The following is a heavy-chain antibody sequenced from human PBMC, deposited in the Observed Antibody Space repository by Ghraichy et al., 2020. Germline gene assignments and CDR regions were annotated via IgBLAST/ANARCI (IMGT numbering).Heavy chain of an antibody. CDR1: GGSFSGYY. Sequence: SETLSLTCAVYGGSFSGYYWSWIRQPPGKGLEWIGEINHSGSTNYNPSLKSRVTISVDTSKNQFSLKLSSVTAADTAVYYCARSPDIVVVPAAQGDAFDIWGQGTMVTVSS. V-gene: IGHV4-34*01. J-gene: IGHJ3*02. CDR3: ARSPDIVVVPAAQGDAFDI. D-gene: IGHD2-2*01. CDR2: INHSGST.